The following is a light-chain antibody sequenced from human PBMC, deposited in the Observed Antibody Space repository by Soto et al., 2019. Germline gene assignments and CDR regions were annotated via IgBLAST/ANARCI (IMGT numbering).Light chain of an antibody. J-gene: IGLJ2*01. CDR1: RSNIGAGYD. CDR2: GNS. CDR3: QSYDSSLSGSGVV. V-gene: IGLV1-40*01. Sequence: QSVLTQPASVSGAPGQRVTISCTGSRSNIGAGYDVHWYQQLPGTAPKLLIYGNSNRPSGVPDRFSGSKSGTSASLAITGLQAEDEADYYCQSYDSSLSGSGVVFGGGTKVTVL.